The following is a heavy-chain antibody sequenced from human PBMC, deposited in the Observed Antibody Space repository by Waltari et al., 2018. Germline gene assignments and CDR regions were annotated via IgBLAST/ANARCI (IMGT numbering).Heavy chain of an antibody. D-gene: IGHD6-13*01. CDR1: GGSISSGRYY. CDR2: IYTSGST. V-gene: IGHV4-61*02. Sequence: QVQLQESGPGLVKPSPTLSLTCTVSGGSISSGRYYWSWIRQPAGKGLEWIGRIYTSGSTNYNPSLKSRVTISVDTSKNQFSLKLSSVTAADTAVYYCARSTAAARFDPWGQGTLVTVSS. J-gene: IGHJ5*02. CDR3: ARSTAAARFDP.